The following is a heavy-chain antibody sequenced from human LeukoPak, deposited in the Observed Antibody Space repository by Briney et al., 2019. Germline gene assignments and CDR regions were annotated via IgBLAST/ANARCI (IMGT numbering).Heavy chain of an antibody. CDR3: ARHDHYHYDFWSGTPTDYYYYYMDV. V-gene: IGHV5-51*01. CDR2: IYPGDSDT. Sequence: PGESLKISCKGSGYSFTSYWIGWVRQMPGKGLEWMGIIYPGDSDTRYSPSFQGQVTISADKSISTAYLQWSSLKASDTAMYYCARHDHYHYDFWSGTPTDYYYYYMDVWGKGTTVTVSS. J-gene: IGHJ6*03. D-gene: IGHD3-3*01. CDR1: GYSFTSYW.